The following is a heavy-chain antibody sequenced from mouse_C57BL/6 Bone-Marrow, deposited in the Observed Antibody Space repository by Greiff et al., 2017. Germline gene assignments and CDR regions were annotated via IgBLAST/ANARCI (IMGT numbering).Heavy chain of an antibody. D-gene: IGHD2-1*01. CDR2: IDPSVSYT. CDR3: AIFYGIFAY. V-gene: IGHV1-59*01. Sequence: VQLQQPGAELVRPGTSVKLSCKASGYTFTSYWMHWVKQRPGQGLEWIGVIDPSVSYTNYNQKFKGKATLTVDTSSSTAYMQLSSLTSEDSAVYYCAIFYGIFAYWGQGTLVTVSA. CDR1: GYTFTSYW. J-gene: IGHJ3*01.